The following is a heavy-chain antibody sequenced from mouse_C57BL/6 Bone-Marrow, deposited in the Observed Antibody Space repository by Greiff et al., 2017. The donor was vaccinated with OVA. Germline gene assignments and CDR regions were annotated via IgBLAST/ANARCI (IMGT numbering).Heavy chain of an antibody. V-gene: IGHV6-3*01. CDR1: GFTFSNYW. D-gene: IGHD4-1*01. Sequence: EVKLMESGGGLVQPGGSMKLSCVASGFTFSNYWMNWVRQSPEKGLEWVAQIRLKSDNYATHYAESVKGRFTISRDDSKSSVYLQMNNLRAEDTGIYYCAGDLWDAWFAYWGQGTLVTVSA. CDR2: IRLKSDNYAT. CDR3: AGDLWDAWFAY. J-gene: IGHJ3*01.